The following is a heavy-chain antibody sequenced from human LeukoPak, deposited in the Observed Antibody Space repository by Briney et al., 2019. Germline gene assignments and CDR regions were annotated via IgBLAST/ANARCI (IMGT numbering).Heavy chain of an antibody. V-gene: IGHV1-2*02. CDR3: ARGEGYYDSSGPETFDY. D-gene: IGHD3-22*01. CDR2: INPNSGGT. J-gene: IGHJ4*02. Sequence: ASVKVSCKASGYTFTGYYMHWVRQAPGQGLEWMGWINPNSGGTNYAQKFQGRVTMTRDTSTSTAYMELSRLRSDDTAVYYCARGEGYYDSSGPETFDYWGQGTLVTVSS. CDR1: GYTFTGYY.